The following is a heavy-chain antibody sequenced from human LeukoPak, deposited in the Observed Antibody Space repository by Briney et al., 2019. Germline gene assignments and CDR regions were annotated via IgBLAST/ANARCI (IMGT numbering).Heavy chain of an antibody. CDR1: GGSISSRSYC. J-gene: IGHJ4*02. Sequence: SETLSLTCTVSGGSISSRSYCWSWIRQPAGKGLEWIGHVHISGSTNYNSSLKSRVTISVDTSKNQFSLKLSSVTAADTAVYYCARDKYYYGSGSSGLDYWGQGTLVTVSS. V-gene: IGHV4-61*09. CDR3: ARDKYYYGSGSSGLDY. CDR2: VHISGST. D-gene: IGHD3-10*01.